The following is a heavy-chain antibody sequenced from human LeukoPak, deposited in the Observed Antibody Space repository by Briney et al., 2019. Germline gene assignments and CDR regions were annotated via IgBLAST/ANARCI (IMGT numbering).Heavy chain of an antibody. V-gene: IGHV3-21*01. D-gene: IGHD3-9*01. Sequence: GGSLRLSCVGSGVTFINYTMNWVRQAPGKGLEWISSISSSSTKIYYADSVKGRFTTARDNAKKSLYLQMNSLRAEDTAAYYCTRDPSFDSTFYYGMDVWGQGTTVTVSS. J-gene: IGHJ6*02. CDR1: GVTFINYT. CDR3: TRDPSFDSTFYYGMDV. CDR2: ISSSSTKI.